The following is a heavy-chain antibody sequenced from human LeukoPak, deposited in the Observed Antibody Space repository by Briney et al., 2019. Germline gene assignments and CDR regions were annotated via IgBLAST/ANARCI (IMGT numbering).Heavy chain of an antibody. V-gene: IGHV3-48*03. D-gene: IGHD2/OR15-2a*01. J-gene: IGHJ4*03. CDR2: IASTGTTK. Sequence: GGSLRLSCAASDFDFSSYEMNRVRQAPGKGLEWVSYIASTGTTKYYADSVKGRFTVSRDNAKNSLFLQLSSLRVEDTAIYYCARDGDFRYFDFWGQGTLVTVSS. CDR3: ARDGDFRYFDF. CDR1: DFDFSSYE.